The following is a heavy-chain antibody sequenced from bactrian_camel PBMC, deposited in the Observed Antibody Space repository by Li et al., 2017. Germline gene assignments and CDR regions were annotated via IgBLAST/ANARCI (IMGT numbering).Heavy chain of an antibody. Sequence: QLVESGGGSVQAGGSLRLTCVVSGYSRTDNYMAWVRQAPGKEREGVAAIWPGGGMSYYVDSVKGRFTISRDNAKNTIYLQLNSLTTEDTAMYYCAKDSRPYGSGRSAGARGKGTQVTVS. D-gene: IGHD2*01. CDR3: AKDSRPYGSGRSAGA. V-gene: IGHV3S1*01. CDR1: GYSRTDNY. CDR2: IWPGGGMS. J-gene: IGHJ4*01.